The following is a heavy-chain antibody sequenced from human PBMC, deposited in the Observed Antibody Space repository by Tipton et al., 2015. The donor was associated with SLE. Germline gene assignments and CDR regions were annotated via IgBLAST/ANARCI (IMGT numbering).Heavy chain of an antibody. Sequence: LRLSCAVYGGSFSGYYWSWIRQPPGKGLEWIGEINHSGSTNYNPSLKSRVTISVDTSKNQFSLKLSSVTAADTAVYYCARERLYSSSWFSDWGQGTLVTVSS. J-gene: IGHJ4*02. CDR1: GGSFSGYY. CDR2: INHSGST. V-gene: IGHV4-34*01. CDR3: ARERLYSSSWFSD. D-gene: IGHD6-13*01.